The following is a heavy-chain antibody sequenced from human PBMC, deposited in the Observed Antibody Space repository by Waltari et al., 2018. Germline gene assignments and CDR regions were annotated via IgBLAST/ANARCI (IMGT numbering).Heavy chain of an antibody. D-gene: IGHD3-22*01. J-gene: IGHJ4*02. V-gene: IGHV4-39*01. CDR1: GGSISSSSYY. CDR3: ARPRTPYYYDSSGYYYPFDY. CDR2: IYYSGST. Sequence: QLQLQESGPGLVKPSETLSLTCTVSGGSISSSSYYWGWIRQPPGKGLEWIGSIYYSGSTYYNPSLKSRVTISVDTSKNQFSLKLSSVTAADTAVYYCARPRTPYYYDSSGYYYPFDYWGQGTLVTVSS.